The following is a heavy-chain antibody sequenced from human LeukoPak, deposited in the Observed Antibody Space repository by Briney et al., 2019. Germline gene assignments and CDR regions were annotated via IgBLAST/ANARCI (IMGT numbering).Heavy chain of an antibody. D-gene: IGHD5-18*01. V-gene: IGHV7-4-1*02. J-gene: IGHJ4*02. CDR3: GRDPRLGIRGYTYGYIEY. Sequence: ASVKVSCKTSGYTFSSYTITWVRQAPGQGLQWMGWINTNTGNPTYAQGFTGRYVFSLDTSVSTAYLQISGLTADDTAVYFCGRDPRLGIRGYTYGYIEYWGQGTLVTISS. CDR2: INTNTGNP. CDR1: GYTFSSYT.